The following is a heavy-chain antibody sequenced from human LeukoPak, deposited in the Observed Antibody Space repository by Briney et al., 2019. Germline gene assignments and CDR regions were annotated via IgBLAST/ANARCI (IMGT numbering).Heavy chain of an antibody. J-gene: IGHJ5*02. CDR3: ARDVARYCSGGSCYWFDP. V-gene: IGHV3-20*01. Sequence: PGGSLRLSCAASGFTFYDYGMSWVRHAPGKGLKWVSGINWTGGSTVYADSGRVRFTISRDNAKNSLYLQMNSLRAEDTALYHCARDVARYCSGGSCYWFDPWGQGTLVTVSS. CDR2: INWTGGST. D-gene: IGHD2-15*01. CDR1: GFTFYDYG.